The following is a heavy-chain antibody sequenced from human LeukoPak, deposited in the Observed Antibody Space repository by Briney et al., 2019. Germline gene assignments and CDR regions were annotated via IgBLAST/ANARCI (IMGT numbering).Heavy chain of an antibody. CDR3: AREGIDYGDYVGY. D-gene: IGHD4-17*01. J-gene: IGHJ4*02. CDR1: GYTFTSYA. CDR2: INPNSGGT. V-gene: IGHV1-2*02. Sequence: ASVKVSCKASGYTFTSYAMNWVRQAPGQGLEWMGWINPNSGGTNYAQKFQGRVTMTRDKSISTAYMELSRLRSDDTAVYYCAREGIDYGDYVGYWGQGTLVTVSS.